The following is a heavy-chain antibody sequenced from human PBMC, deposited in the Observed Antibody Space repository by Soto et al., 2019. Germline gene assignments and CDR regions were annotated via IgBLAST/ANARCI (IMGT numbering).Heavy chain of an antibody. D-gene: IGHD6-13*01. CDR1: GDMVSSNSAA. Sequence: SHALTVTSAISGDMVSSNSAAWNWIRQSPSRGLEWLGRTYYRSKWYNDYAVSVKSRITINPDTSKNQFSPQLNSVTPEDTAVYYCARDGEVPAAGAGGGSFQHWGQGTLVTVS. CDR3: ARDGEVPAAGAGGGSFQH. V-gene: IGHV6-1*01. J-gene: IGHJ1*01. CDR2: TYYRSKWYN.